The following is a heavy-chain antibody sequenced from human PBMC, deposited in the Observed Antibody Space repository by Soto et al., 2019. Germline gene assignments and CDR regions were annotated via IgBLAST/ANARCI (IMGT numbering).Heavy chain of an antibody. CDR1: GGTFSSYA. J-gene: IGHJ6*02. CDR2: IIPIFGTA. D-gene: IGHD6-6*01. V-gene: IGHV1-69*13. CDR3: ARDSVASEYSSSSGYYYYYYGMDV. Sequence: SVKVSCKASGGTFSSYAISWVRQTPGQGLEWMGGIIPIFGTANYAQKFQGRVTITADESTSTAYMELSSLRSEDTAVYYCARDSVASEYSSSSGYYYYYYGMDVWGQGTTVTVSS.